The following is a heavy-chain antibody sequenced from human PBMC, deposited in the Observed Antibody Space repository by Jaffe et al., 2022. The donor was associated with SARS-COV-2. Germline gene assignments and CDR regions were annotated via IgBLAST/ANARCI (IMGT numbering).Heavy chain of an antibody. Sequence: EVRLLESGGGLVQPGGSLRLSCAASGFTFSNYAMRWVRQTPGKRLEWVSAISASGGDTYYVDSVSGRFTVSRDNSKNTLYLQMHSLRAEDTAVYYCAKGPSGSLDHWGQGTLVTVSS. CDR3: AKGPSGSLDH. CDR1: GFTFSNYA. D-gene: IGHD3-3*01. V-gene: IGHV3-23*01. CDR2: ISASGGDT. J-gene: IGHJ4*02.